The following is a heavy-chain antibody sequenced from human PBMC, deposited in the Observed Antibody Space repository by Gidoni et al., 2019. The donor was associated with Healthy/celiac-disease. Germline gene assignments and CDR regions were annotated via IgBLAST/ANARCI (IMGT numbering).Heavy chain of an antibody. V-gene: IGHV1-69*04. Sequence: QVQLVQSGAEVKKPGSSVTVSCKASGGTFRSYAISWVRQAPGQGLEWMGRIIPILGIANYAQKFQGRVTITADKSTSTAYMELSSLRSEDTAVYYCAALVRYYYGSGSYSDYWGQGTLVTVSS. J-gene: IGHJ4*02. CDR3: AALVRYYYGSGSYSDY. CDR2: IIPILGIA. D-gene: IGHD3-10*01. CDR1: GGTFRSYA.